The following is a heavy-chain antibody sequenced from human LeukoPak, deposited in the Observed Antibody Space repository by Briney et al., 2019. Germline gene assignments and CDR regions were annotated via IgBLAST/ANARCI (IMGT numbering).Heavy chain of an antibody. CDR3: ARQGTGYSYGTDY. Sequence: GESLKISCKGSGYSFSNYWIGWVRQMPGKGLEWMGIIYAGDSHTKYGPSFQGQVTISVDKSINTAYLQWDSLKASDTAMYYCARQGTGYSYGTDYWGQGTLVTVSS. CDR1: GYSFSNYW. CDR2: IYAGDSHT. J-gene: IGHJ4*02. V-gene: IGHV5-51*01. D-gene: IGHD5-18*01.